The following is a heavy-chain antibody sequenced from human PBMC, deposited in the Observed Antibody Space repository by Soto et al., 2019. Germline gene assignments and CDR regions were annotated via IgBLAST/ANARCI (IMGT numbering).Heavy chain of an antibody. CDR1: GFTFSIYA. J-gene: IGHJ4*02. Sequence: QVQLVESGGGVVQPGRSLRVSCAASGFTFSIYAMHWVRQAPGTGLEWVAVISYDGTKTYYADYVKGRFTISRDNSKNTVYLQMTSLTDEDTAVYYCAKDRGARRQWLIDPVDYWGQGTLVTVSP. V-gene: IGHV3-30*18. CDR3: AKDRGARRQWLIDPVDY. CDR2: ISYDGTKT. D-gene: IGHD6-19*01.